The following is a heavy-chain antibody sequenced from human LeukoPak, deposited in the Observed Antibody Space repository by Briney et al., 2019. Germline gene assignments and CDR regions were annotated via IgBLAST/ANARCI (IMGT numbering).Heavy chain of an antibody. CDR2: ISSSSSYI. Sequence: KSGGSLRLSCAASGFTFSSYAMSWVRQAPGKGLEWVSSISSSSSYIYYADSVKGRFTISRDNAKNSLYLQMNSLRAEGTAVYYCARDLYSSSWLFDYWGQGTLVTDSS. CDR3: ARDLYSSSWLFDY. D-gene: IGHD6-13*01. J-gene: IGHJ4*02. V-gene: IGHV3-21*01. CDR1: GFTFSSYA.